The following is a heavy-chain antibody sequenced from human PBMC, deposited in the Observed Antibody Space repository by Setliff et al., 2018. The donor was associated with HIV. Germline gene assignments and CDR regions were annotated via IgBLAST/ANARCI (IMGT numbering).Heavy chain of an antibody. CDR2: IYYSGST. CDR3: ARSSDRFGSGGSCSPVIYY. CDR1: GGSISSSSYY. D-gene: IGHD2-15*01. J-gene: IGHJ4*02. V-gene: IGHV4-39*07. Sequence: KASETLSLTCTVSGGSISSSSYYWGWIRQPTGKGLEWIGSIYYSGSTYYNPSLKSLVTIQVDTSKNQFSLNLSSVTAADTALYYCARSSDRFGSGGSCSPVIYYWGQGTLVTVSS.